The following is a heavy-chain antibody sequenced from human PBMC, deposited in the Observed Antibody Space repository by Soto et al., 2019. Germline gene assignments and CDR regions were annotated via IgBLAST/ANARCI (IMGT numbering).Heavy chain of an antibody. D-gene: IGHD2-2*01. J-gene: IGHJ5*02. CDR1: GYFFSDYH. V-gene: IGHV1-2*02. CDR2: INPKNGDT. Sequence: ASVKVSCKTSGYFFSDYHMHWVRKAPGQGLEWMGWINPKNGDTNYAQKFQDRVTMTRDTSISTVYIELSRLTSDDTAVYYCAREAGGSNIAPVLLAPWGQGTLVIVSS. CDR3: AREAGGSNIAPVLLAP.